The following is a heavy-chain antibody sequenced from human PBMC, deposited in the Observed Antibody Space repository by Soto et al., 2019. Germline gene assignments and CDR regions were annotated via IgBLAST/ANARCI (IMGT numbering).Heavy chain of an antibody. CDR1: GGSISSGGYY. Sequence: SETLSLTCTVSGGSISSGGYYWSWIRQHPGKGLEWIGYIYYSGSTYYNPSLKSRVTISVDTSKNQFSLKLSSVTAADTAVYYCARTPSYHYDFWSGFYYGMDVWGQGTTVTVSS. J-gene: IGHJ6*02. CDR3: ARTPSYHYDFWSGFYYGMDV. D-gene: IGHD3-3*01. V-gene: IGHV4-31*03. CDR2: IYYSGST.